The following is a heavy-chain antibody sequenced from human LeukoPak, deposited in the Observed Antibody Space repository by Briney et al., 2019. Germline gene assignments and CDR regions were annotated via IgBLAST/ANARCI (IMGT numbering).Heavy chain of an antibody. V-gene: IGHV1-69*04. CDR1: GGTFSSYA. Sequence: ASVKVSCKASGGTFSSYAFSWVRQAPGQGLEWMGRIIPILGIANYAQKFQGRVTITADKSTSTAYMELSSLRSEDTAVYYCARVEYYDFWSGFPDYWGQGTLVTVSS. CDR2: IIPILGIA. J-gene: IGHJ4*02. CDR3: ARVEYYDFWSGFPDY. D-gene: IGHD3-3*01.